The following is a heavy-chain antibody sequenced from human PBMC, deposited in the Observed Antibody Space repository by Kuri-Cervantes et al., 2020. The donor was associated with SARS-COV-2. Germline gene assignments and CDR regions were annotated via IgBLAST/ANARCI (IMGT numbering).Heavy chain of an antibody. Sequence: GSLRLSCAVYGGSFSGYYWSWIRQPPGKGLEWIGEINHSGSTNYNPSLKSRVTISVDTSKNQFSLKLSSVTAADTAVYFCARVAGEGPIYYYYMDVRGKGTTVTVSS. CDR2: INHSGST. V-gene: IGHV4-34*01. CDR1: GGSFSGYY. CDR3: ARVAGEGPIYYYYMDV. D-gene: IGHD2-21*01. J-gene: IGHJ6*03.